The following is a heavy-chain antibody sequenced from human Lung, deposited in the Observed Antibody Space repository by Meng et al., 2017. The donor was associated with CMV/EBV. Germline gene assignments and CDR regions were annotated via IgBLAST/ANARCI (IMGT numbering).Heavy chain of an antibody. Sequence: GEXXKISCAASGFTFSRYWMSWVRQAPGKGLEWVANINQDESEKYYVDSVKGRFAISRDNAKNSLYLQMNSLRAEDTAVFYCARGFWNPYYEDTHDFWGQGXLVTVSS. V-gene: IGHV3-7*04. CDR2: INQDESEK. CDR1: GFTFSRYW. J-gene: IGHJ4*02. D-gene: IGHD3-3*01. CDR3: ARGFWNPYYEDTHDF.